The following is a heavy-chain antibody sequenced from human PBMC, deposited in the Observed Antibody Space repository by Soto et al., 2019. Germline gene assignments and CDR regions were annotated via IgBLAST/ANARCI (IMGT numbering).Heavy chain of an antibody. CDR3: ARDQGVTFEGIIVPSADC. CDR2: INHSGST. J-gene: IGHJ4*02. V-gene: IGHV4-34*01. D-gene: IGHD3-10*01. CDR1: GGSISTFY. Sequence: PSETLSLTCRVSGGSISTFYWSWIRQPPGKGLEWVGEINHSGSTNYNPSLKGRFTISRDNSKNQLFLQMDTLRPDDTAVYYCARDQGVTFEGIIVPSADCWGQGTLVTVSS.